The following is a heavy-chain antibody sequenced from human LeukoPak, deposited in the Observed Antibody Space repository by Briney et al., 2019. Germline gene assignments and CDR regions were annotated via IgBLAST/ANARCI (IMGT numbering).Heavy chain of an antibody. J-gene: IGHJ3*02. V-gene: IGHV3-23*01. CDR2: ISGSGGST. Sequence: PGGSLRLSCAASGFIFSSYAMSWVRQAPGKGLEWVSAISGSGGSTYYADSVKGRFTISRDNSKNTLYLQMNSLRAEDTAVYYCAKDTPSITMIVVVRGSLAFDIWGQGTMVTVSS. CDR3: AKDTPSITMIVVVRGSLAFDI. CDR1: GFIFSSYA. D-gene: IGHD3-22*01.